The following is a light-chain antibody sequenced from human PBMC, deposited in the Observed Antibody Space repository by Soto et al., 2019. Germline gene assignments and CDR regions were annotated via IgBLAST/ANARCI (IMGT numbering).Light chain of an antibody. CDR1: QSVNSN. V-gene: IGKV3-15*01. J-gene: IGKJ4*01. CDR2: DAS. Sequence: EIVMTQSPATLSVSPGERATLSCRASQSVNSNLAWYQQKPGQAPRLLIYDASARATGIPARFSGSGSGTEFTLTISSLQSEDFAVYYCQQYNNWPLTFGGGTTVEIK. CDR3: QQYNNWPLT.